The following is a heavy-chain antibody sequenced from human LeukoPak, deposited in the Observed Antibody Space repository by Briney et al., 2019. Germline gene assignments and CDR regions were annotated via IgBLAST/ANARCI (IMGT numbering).Heavy chain of an antibody. CDR3: ARDQEGFDY. V-gene: IGHV1-46*01. Sequence: ASVKVSCKGSGYSFTSNYIHWVRQAPGQGLEWMGMIYPRDGSTSYAQRFQDRVTATRDTSTSTVHMELSGLRSEDTAVYYCARDQEGFDYWGQGTLVTVPS. J-gene: IGHJ4*02. CDR1: GYSFTSNY. CDR2: IYPRDGST.